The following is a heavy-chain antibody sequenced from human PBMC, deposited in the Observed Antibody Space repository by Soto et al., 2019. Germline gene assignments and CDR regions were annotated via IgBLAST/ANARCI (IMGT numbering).Heavy chain of an antibody. J-gene: IGHJ3*01. CDR1: GGSITTSSYN. D-gene: IGHD3-10*01. CDR3: ARFYGNAFDV. Sequence: QLQLQESGPGLVKPSETLSLTCSVSGGSITTSSYNWDWIRQPPGKGLEWIGTIYYDGSTSYNPSLKRQVTISGDTSKNPFALKVNSATAAYTAVYYCARFYGNAFDVWGRGTVVTVSS. V-gene: IGHV4-39*02. CDR2: IYYDGST.